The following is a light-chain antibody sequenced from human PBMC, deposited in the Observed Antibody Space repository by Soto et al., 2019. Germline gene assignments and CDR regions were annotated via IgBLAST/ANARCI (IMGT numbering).Light chain of an antibody. J-gene: IGKJ1*01. CDR3: QQLNSYLRT. CDR1: QGISSY. V-gene: IGKV1-9*01. CDR2: AAS. Sequence: DIQLTQSPSFLSASVGDRVTITCRASQGISSYLAWYQQKPGKAPKLLIYAASTLQSGVPSRFSGGGSGTEFTLTISSLQPEDFATYYCQQLNSYLRTFGQGTKVDIK.